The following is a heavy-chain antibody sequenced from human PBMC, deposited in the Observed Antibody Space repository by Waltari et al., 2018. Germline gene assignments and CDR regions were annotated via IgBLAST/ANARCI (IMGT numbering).Heavy chain of an antibody. D-gene: IGHD3-22*01. CDR2: ISGSGGST. CDR1: GFTFSSYA. J-gene: IGHJ4*02. V-gene: IGHV3-23*04. CDR3: APRPYDSSGYYDY. Sequence: EVQLVESGGGLVQPGGSLRLSCAASGFTFSSYAMSWVRRAPGKGLEWVSAISGSGGSTYYADSVKGRFTISRDNSKNTLYLQMNSLRAEDTAVYYCAPRPYDSSGYYDYWGQGTLVTVSS.